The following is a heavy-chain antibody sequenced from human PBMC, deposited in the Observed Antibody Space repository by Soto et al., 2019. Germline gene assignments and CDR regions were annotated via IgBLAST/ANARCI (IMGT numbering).Heavy chain of an antibody. V-gene: IGHV3-30-3*01. J-gene: IGHJ4*02. CDR3: ARDPRYYYDSSGFDY. CDR1: GFTCSSYA. CDR2: ISYDGSNK. Sequence: GGALRLSCAESGFTCSSYAMHWVRQSPGKGLEWVAVISYDGSNKYYADSVKGRFTISRDNSKNTLYLQMNSLRAEDTAVYYCARDPRYYYDSSGFDYWGQGTLVTVSS. D-gene: IGHD3-22*01.